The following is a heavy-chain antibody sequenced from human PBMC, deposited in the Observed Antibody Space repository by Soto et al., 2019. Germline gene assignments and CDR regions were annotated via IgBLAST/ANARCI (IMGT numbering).Heavy chain of an antibody. Sequence: QVQLVQSGAEVKKPGASVKVSCKASGYTFTSYDINWVRQATGQGLEWMGSMNPNSGNTGYAQKFQGRVTMTRNNSTSTAYMELSSLRSEATAVYYCARRSGYYTPHFDYWGQGTLVTVSS. CDR3: ARRSGYYTPHFDY. CDR1: GYTFTSYD. D-gene: IGHD3-3*01. J-gene: IGHJ4*02. V-gene: IGHV1-8*01. CDR2: MNPNSGNT.